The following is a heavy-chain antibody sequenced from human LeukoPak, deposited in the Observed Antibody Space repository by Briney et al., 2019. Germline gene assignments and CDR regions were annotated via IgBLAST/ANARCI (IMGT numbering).Heavy chain of an antibody. V-gene: IGHV4-34*01. D-gene: IGHD3-10*01. J-gene: IGHJ4*02. CDR1: GGSFSGYY. CDR2: INHSGST. Sequence: SETLSLTCAVYGGSFSGYYWSWIRQPPGKGLEWIGEINHSGSTNYNPSLKSRVTISVDTSKNQFSLKLSSVTAADTAVYYCAKLSVWDGSGSYDYWGQGTLVTVSS. CDR3: AKLSVWDGSGSYDY.